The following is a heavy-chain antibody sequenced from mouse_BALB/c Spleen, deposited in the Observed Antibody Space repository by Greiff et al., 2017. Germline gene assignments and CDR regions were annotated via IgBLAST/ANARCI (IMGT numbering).Heavy chain of an antibody. CDR1: GYTFTSYW. CDR2: INPSTGYT. Sequence: QVQLQQSGAELAKPGASVKMSCKASGYTFTSYWMHWVKQRPGQGLEWIGYINPSTGYTEYNQKFKDKATLTADKSSSTAYMQLSSLTSEDSAVYYCARWGTMITGFAYWGQGTLVTVSA. V-gene: IGHV1-7*01. D-gene: IGHD2-4*01. J-gene: IGHJ3*01. CDR3: ARWGTMITGFAY.